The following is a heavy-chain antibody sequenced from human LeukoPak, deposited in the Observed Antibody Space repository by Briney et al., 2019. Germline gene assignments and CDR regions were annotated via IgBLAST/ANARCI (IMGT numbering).Heavy chain of an antibody. CDR3: AGYGGYVSYYYYMDV. V-gene: IGHV1-69*13. CDR2: IIPIFGTA. J-gene: IGHJ6*03. Sequence: SVKVSCKASGGTFSSYAISWVRQAPGQGLEWMGGIIPIFGTANYAQKFQGRVTITADESTSTAYMELSSLRSEDTAVYYCAGYGGYVSYYYYMDVWGKGTTVTVSS. D-gene: IGHD5-12*01. CDR1: GGTFSSYA.